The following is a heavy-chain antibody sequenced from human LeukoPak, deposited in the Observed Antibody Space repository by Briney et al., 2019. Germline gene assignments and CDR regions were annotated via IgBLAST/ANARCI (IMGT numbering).Heavy chain of an antibody. CDR3: ARVQGDYYGMDV. J-gene: IGHJ6*02. V-gene: IGHV3-21*01. CDR2: ISSSSSYI. CDR1: GFTFSSYS. Sequence: PGGSLRLSCAASGFTFSSYSTNWVRQAPGKGLEWVSSISSSSSYIYYADSVKGRFTISRDNAKNSLYLQMNSLRAEDTAVYYCARVQGDYYGMDVWGQGTTVTVSS. D-gene: IGHD3-16*01.